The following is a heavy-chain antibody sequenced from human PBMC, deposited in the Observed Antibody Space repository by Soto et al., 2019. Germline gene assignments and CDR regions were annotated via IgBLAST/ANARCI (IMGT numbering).Heavy chain of an antibody. CDR1: GGSISSGDYY. CDR3: ARREAYYDSSGYYYGFDY. CDR2: IYYSGST. Sequence: YLTCTVSGGSISSGDYYWSWIRQPPGKGLEWIGYIYYSGSTYYNPSLKSRVTISVDTSKNQFSLKLSSVTAADTAVYYCARREAYYDSSGYYYGFDYWGQ. V-gene: IGHV4-30-4*01. D-gene: IGHD3-22*01. J-gene: IGHJ4*02.